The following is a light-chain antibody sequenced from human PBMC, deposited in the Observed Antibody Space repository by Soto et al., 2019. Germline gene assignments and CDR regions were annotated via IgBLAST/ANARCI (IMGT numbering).Light chain of an antibody. V-gene: IGKV3-20*01. Sequence: GLTQSPGTLSVSPGERATLSCRASQSVSGNNLAWYQQTPGRPPRLLIYGESSRASGVPDRFSGSGSGTNFTLTINRLEPEDFAVYYCQQCDGTSWTFGQGTKVDLK. CDR2: GES. CDR3: QQCDGTSWT. J-gene: IGKJ1*01. CDR1: QSVSGNN.